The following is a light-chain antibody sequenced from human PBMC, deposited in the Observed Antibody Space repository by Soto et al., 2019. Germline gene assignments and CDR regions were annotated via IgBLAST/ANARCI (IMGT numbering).Light chain of an antibody. CDR3: QKYNSALWT. V-gene: IGKV1-27*01. CDR1: QGINSY. CDR2: TAS. J-gene: IGKJ1*01. Sequence: DIPMTQSPSSLSASVGDRVTITCRASQGINSYLAWYQQKPGELPKLLIHTASTLQSGVPSRFSGSGSGTDFTLTISSLQPDDVATYYCQKYNSALWTFGQGTKVEIK.